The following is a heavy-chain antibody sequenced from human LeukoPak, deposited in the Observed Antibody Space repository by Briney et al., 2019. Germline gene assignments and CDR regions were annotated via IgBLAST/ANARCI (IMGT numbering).Heavy chain of an antibody. CDR1: GFTFSNYD. V-gene: IGHV3-23*01. D-gene: IGHD1-26*01. CDR2: ISGSGGST. CDR3: ARVGGSYYYFDY. J-gene: IGHJ4*02. Sequence: GGSLRLSCATSGFTFSNYDMSWVRQAPGKGLEWVSGISGSGGSTFYADSVKGRFTISRDYSKNTLYLQMNSLRAEDTAVYYCARVGGSYYYFDYWGQGTLVTVSS.